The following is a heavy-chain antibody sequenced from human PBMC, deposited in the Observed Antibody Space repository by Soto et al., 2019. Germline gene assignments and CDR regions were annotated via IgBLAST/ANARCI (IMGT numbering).Heavy chain of an antibody. D-gene: IGHD3-3*01. V-gene: IGHV4-39*07. Sequence: SETLSLTCTVSGGSISSSSYYWGWIRQPPGKGLEWIGYIYHSGSTYYNPSLKSRVTISVDRSKNQFSLKLSSVTAADTAVYYRARGNYDFWSGPRYYYYYGMDVWGQGTTVTVSS. J-gene: IGHJ6*02. CDR3: ARGNYDFWSGPRYYYYYGMDV. CDR2: IYHSGST. CDR1: GGSISSSSYY.